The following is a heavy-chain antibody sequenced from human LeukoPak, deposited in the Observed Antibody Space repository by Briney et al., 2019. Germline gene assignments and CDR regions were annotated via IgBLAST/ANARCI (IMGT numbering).Heavy chain of an antibody. CDR3: ARGKTMVYCGGDCYRFDN. CDR1: GYTFSGYY. V-gene: IGHV1-2*02. Sequence: ASVKVSCKASGYTFSGYYMHWVRQAPGQGLEWVGWINPNSGGTNYAQKFQGRVTMTRDASISTAYMELSRLLSGDTAVYYCARGKTMVYCGGDCYRFDNWGQGTLVTVSS. J-gene: IGHJ4*02. D-gene: IGHD2-21*02. CDR2: INPNSGGT.